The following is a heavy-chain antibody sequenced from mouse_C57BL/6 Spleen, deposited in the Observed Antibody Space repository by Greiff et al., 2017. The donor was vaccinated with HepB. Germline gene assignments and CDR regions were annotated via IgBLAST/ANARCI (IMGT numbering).Heavy chain of an antibody. Sequence: QVQLQQSGAELVKPGASVKLSCKASGYTFTEYTIHWVKQRSGQGLEWIGWFYPGSGSIKYNEKFKDKATLTADKSSSPVYMESSRLTSEDSAVYCCSRHEGGNWGGHYAMDYWGQGTSVTVSS. CDR2: FYPGSGSI. CDR1: GYTFTEYT. CDR3: SRHEGGNWGGHYAMDY. D-gene: IGHD4-1*01. V-gene: IGHV1-62-2*01. J-gene: IGHJ4*01.